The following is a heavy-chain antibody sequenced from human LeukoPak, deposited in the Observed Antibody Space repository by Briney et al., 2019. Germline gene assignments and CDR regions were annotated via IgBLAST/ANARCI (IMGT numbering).Heavy chain of an antibody. CDR2: IRSKAYGGTT. V-gene: IGHV3-49*03. J-gene: IGHJ4*02. D-gene: IGHD6-19*01. CDR3: TRVKQWLPNY. Sequence: GGSLRLSCTASGFTFGDYAMGWFRQAPGKGLEWVGFIRSKAYGGTTEYAASVKGRFTISRDDSRSIAYLQMNSLKTEDTAVYYCTRVKQWLPNYWGQGTLVTVSS. CDR1: GFTFGDYA.